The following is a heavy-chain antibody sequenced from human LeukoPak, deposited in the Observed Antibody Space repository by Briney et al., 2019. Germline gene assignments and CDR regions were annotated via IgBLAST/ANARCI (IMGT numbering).Heavy chain of an antibody. CDR3: ARRGSSSWSTKYYFDY. Sequence: SETLSLTCTVSGGSISSYYRSWIRQPPGKGLEWIGYIYYSGSTNYNPSLKSRVTISVDTSKNQFSLKLSSVTAADTAVYNCARRGSSSWSTKYYFDYWGQGTLVTVSS. CDR1: GGSISSYY. V-gene: IGHV4-59*08. CDR2: IYYSGST. D-gene: IGHD6-13*01. J-gene: IGHJ4*02.